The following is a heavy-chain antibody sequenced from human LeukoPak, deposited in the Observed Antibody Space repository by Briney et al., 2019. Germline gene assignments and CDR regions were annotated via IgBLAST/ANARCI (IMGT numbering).Heavy chain of an antibody. J-gene: IGHJ6*03. CDR2: IYYSGTT. D-gene: IGHD3-10*01. CDR1: GGSISSSSYY. Sequence: SETLSLTRTVSGGSISSSSYYWGWIRQPPGKGLEWIGTIYYSGTTYYNPSLESRVTISEDTSKNQFSLTLRSVTAADTAVYYCAGQISDYYYYYMDVWGKGTTVTVSS. V-gene: IGHV4-39*01. CDR3: AGQISDYYYYYMDV.